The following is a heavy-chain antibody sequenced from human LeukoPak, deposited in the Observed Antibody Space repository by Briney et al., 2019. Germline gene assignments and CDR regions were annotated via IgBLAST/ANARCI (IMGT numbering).Heavy chain of an antibody. CDR2: IYYSGST. CDR3: ARQTGSGLFILP. J-gene: IGHJ4*02. D-gene: IGHD3/OR15-3a*01. CDR1: GGSISSSSYY. Sequence: PSETLSLTCTVSGGSISSSSYYWGWIRQPPGKGLEWIGSIYYSGSTYYDPSLKSRVTISIDTSKNQFSLRLTSVTAADTAVYFCARQTGSGLFILPGGQGTVVTVSS. V-gene: IGHV4-39*01.